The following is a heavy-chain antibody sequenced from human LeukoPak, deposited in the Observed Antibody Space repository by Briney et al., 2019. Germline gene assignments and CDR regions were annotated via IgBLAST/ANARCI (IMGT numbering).Heavy chain of an antibody. J-gene: IGHJ4*02. CDR1: GYTFTGYY. V-gene: IGHV1-2*02. D-gene: IGHD3-9*01. Sequence: ASVKVSCKASGYTFTGYYMHWVRQAPGQGLEWMGWINPNSGGTNYAQKFQGRVTMTRDTSISTAYMELSRLRSDDTAVYYCARGLRYFDWLLSEGYYFDYWGQGTLVTVSS. CDR2: INPNSGGT. CDR3: ARGLRYFDWLLSEGYYFDY.